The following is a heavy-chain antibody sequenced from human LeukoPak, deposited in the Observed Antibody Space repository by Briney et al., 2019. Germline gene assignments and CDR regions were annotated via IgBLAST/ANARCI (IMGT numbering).Heavy chain of an antibody. CDR2: IYYSGST. J-gene: IGHJ5*02. V-gene: IGHV4-59*12. Sequence: SETLSLTCTVSGGSISSYYWSWIRQPPGKGLEWIGYIYYSGSTNYNPSLKSRVTISVDTSKNQFSLKLSSVTAADTAVYYCARGYHDFWSGYYAGGWFDPWGQGTLVTVSS. CDR3: ARGYHDFWSGYYAGGWFDP. D-gene: IGHD3-3*01. CDR1: GGSISSYY.